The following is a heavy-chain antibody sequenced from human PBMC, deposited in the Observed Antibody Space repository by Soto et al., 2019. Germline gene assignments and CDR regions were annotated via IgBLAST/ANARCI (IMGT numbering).Heavy chain of an antibody. CDR2: INHSGST. Sequence: SETLSLTCAVYGGSFSGYYWSWIRQPPGKGLEWIGEINHSGSTNYNPSLKSRVTISVDTSKNQFSLKLSSVTAADTAVYYCARGGRYYYYYYGMDVWGQGTTVTVSS. CDR1: GGSFSGYY. J-gene: IGHJ6*02. V-gene: IGHV4-34*01. CDR3: ARGGRYYYYYYGMDV.